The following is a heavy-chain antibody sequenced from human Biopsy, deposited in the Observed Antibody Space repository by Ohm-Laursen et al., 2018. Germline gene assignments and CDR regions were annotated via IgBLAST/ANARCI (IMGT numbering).Heavy chain of an antibody. D-gene: IGHD5-12*01. CDR1: GESSSGYF. J-gene: IGHJ6*02. V-gene: IGHV4-34*01. Sequence: SQTLSLTCAVNGESSSGYFWNWIRQPPGKGLEWIGEINQSGSTKYNPSLKRRATLSADSSNSQCPLRLTSVTAADTAIYYCARGSGYFKLDVWGQGTTVTVSS. CDR3: ARGSGYFKLDV. CDR2: INQSGST.